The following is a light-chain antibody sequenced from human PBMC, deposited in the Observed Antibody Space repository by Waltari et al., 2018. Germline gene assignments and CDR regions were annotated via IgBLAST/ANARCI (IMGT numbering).Light chain of an antibody. CDR3: QQYAGSPIT. V-gene: IGKV3-20*01. CDR2: GAS. Sequence: EIVFTQSPGTLSLSPGERATLSCRATQSVSHSNLAWYQQKGGQALRLLIYGASSRATGIPDRFSGSGSGTDFTLSISRLEPEDYGVYYCQQYAGSPITFGGGTKVEI. J-gene: IGKJ4*01. CDR1: QSVSHSN.